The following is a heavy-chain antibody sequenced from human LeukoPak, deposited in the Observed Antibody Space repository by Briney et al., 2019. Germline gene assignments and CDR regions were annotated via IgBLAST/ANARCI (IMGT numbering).Heavy chain of an antibody. D-gene: IGHD4-17*01. J-gene: IGHJ4*02. CDR3: AKPNGDYVKFSGYYFDY. V-gene: IGHV3-30*18. CDR2: ISYDGSNK. Sequence: PGGSLRLSCAASGFTFSSYGMHWVRQAPGNGLEWVAVISYDGSNKYYADSVKGRFTISRDNSKNTLYLQMNSLRAEDTAVYYCAKPNGDYVKFSGYYFDYWGQRTLVTVSS. CDR1: GFTFSSYG.